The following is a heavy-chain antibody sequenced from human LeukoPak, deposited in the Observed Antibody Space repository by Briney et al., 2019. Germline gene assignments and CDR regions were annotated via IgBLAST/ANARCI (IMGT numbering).Heavy chain of an antibody. Sequence: PSETLXLTXSVSGGSSSSXXXXXXXIRQPPGKXXXXXXXIHXXGSTDYNPSLKSRXXISVDTSKNQFSLKLSSVTAADTAVYYCARLYGGNSNNYYCDYWGQGTLVTVSS. V-gene: IGHV4-39*01. CDR2: IHXXGST. CDR3: ARLYGGNSNNYYCDY. D-gene: IGHD4-23*01. J-gene: IGHJ4*02. CDR1: GGSSSSXXXX.